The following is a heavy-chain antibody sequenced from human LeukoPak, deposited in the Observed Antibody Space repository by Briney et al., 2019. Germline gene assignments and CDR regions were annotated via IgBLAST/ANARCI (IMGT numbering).Heavy chain of an antibody. D-gene: IGHD4/OR15-4a*01. V-gene: IGHV1-2*02. CDR3: ARDLWTMVTSYFFDF. J-gene: IGHJ4*02. CDR1: GYSFTGHY. CDR2: INPNSGGT. Sequence: ASVKVSCKASGYSFTGHYMHWVRQAPGQGLEWMGWINPNSGGTKFAQKFQDRVTLTTDPSISTAYMELNSLTSDDTALYYCARDLWTMVTSYFFDFWGQGTLVTVSS.